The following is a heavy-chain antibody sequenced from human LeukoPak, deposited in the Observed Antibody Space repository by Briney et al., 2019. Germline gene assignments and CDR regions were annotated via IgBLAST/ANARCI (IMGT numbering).Heavy chain of an antibody. J-gene: IGHJ5*02. CDR2: VYTSGNT. CDR3: ARDNPAGP. D-gene: IGHD3-10*01. Sequence: SETLSLTCTVSGGSISGYSWSWIRQSAGKGLEWIERVYTSGNTNYNPSFKSRVTMSIDTSKKQFSLKLRSVTAADTAVYYCARDNPAGPWGQGTLVTVSS. V-gene: IGHV4-4*07. CDR1: GGSISGYS.